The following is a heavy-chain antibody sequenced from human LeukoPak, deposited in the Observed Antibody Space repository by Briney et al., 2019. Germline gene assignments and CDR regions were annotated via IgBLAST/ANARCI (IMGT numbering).Heavy chain of an antibody. J-gene: IGHJ4*02. CDR2: INHSGST. V-gene: IGHV4-34*01. D-gene: IGHD5-24*01. Sequence: KPSETLSLTCAVDGGSLSGYYWSWIRQPPGKGLEWIGEINHSGSTNYNPSLKSRVTISVDTSKNQFSLKLSSVTAADTAVYYCARGADGYSFDYWGQGTLVTVSS. CDR3: ARGADGYSFDY. CDR1: GGSLSGYY.